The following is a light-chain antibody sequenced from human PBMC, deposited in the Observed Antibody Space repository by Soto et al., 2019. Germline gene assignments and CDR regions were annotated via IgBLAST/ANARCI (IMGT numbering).Light chain of an antibody. Sequence: IVLTQSPGTLSLSPGERATLSCRASQTVRSSHLAWYQQKSGQAPRLLMYGTSTRATGIPDRFSGSAFGTEFTLTISRLEPEDVGVYYCQQYGTSPTLTFGGGTKVEI. CDR2: GTS. CDR3: QQYGTSPTLT. V-gene: IGKV3-20*01. CDR1: QTVRSSH. J-gene: IGKJ4*01.